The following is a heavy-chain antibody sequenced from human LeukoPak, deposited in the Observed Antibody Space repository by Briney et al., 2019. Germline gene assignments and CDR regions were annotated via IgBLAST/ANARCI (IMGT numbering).Heavy chain of an antibody. CDR1: GFTFSSYW. D-gene: IGHD3-3*01. Sequence: GGSLRLSCAASGFTFSSYWMSWVRQAPGKGLEWVANINQGGSQKHYVGSVKGRLTISRDNAKNLLYLQMDSLRAEDTAVYYCAGGPGFLIDCWGQGSLVTVSS. J-gene: IGHJ4*02. V-gene: IGHV3-7*01. CDR2: INQGGSQK. CDR3: AGGPGFLIDC.